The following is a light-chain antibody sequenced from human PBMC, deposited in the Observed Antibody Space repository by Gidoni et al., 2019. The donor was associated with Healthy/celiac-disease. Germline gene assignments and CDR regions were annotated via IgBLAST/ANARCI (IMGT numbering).Light chain of an antibody. CDR3: QQYRRPYT. CDR1: PSVLYSSNNKSY. V-gene: IGKV4-1*01. J-gene: IGKJ2*01. Sequence: IVMTQSPDSLAVSLGERATINCKSSPSVLYSSNNKSYLAWYQQKPGQPPKLLIYWASTRESGVPDRFSGSGSGTDFTLTISSLQAEDVAVYYCQQYRRPYTFGQGTKLEIK. CDR2: WAS.